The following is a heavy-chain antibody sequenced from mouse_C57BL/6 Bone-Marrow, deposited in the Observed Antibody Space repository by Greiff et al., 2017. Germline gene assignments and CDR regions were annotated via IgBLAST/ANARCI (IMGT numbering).Heavy chain of an antibody. CDR3: YSYGSRYEDY. Sequence: QVQLQQSGAELARPGASVKLSCTASGYTFTSYGMRWVKQRTGQGLEWIGEIYPRNGNTYYNEKFKGKATLTADKSSSTAYMELRSLTSEDSAVYYCYSYGSRYEDYWGKGTTLTVS. CDR2: IYPRNGNT. D-gene: IGHD1-1*01. J-gene: IGHJ2*01. V-gene: IGHV1-81*01. CDR1: GYTFTSYG.